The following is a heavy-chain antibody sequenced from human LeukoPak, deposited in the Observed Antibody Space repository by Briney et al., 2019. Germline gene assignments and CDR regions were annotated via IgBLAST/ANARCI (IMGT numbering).Heavy chain of an antibody. CDR1: GGSISSSNW. CDR2: IYHSGST. V-gene: IGHV4-4*02. CDR3: AGGYCSGGSCYSGY. J-gene: IGHJ4*02. D-gene: IGHD2-15*01. Sequence: SETLSLTCVVSGGSISSSNWWSWVRQPPGKGLEWIGEIYHSGSTNYNPSLKSRVTISVDKSKNQFSLKLSSVTAADTAVYYCAGGYCSGGSCYSGYWGQGTLVTVSS.